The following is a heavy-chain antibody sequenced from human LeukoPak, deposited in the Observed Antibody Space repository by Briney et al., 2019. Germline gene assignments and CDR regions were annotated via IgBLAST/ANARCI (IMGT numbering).Heavy chain of an antibody. CDR1: GFTFSSYA. D-gene: IGHD5-18*01. V-gene: IGHV3-23*01. CDR3: AKDGGYSYGYDAFDI. CDR2: ISTSGVET. J-gene: IGHJ3*02. Sequence: PGGSLRLSCAASGFTFSSYAMSWVRQTPGKGLVWVSSISTSGVETYYADSVKGRLTISRDNSNNTLYLQMNSLRAEDTAVYYCAKDGGYSYGYDAFDIWGQGTMVTVSS.